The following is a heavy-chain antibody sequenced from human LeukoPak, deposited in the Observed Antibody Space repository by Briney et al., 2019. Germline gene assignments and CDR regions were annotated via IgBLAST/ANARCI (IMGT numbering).Heavy chain of an antibody. CDR2: ISYDGSNK. V-gene: IGHV3-30-3*01. D-gene: IGHD3-10*01. CDR3: ARDRLLWFGESPLFDY. CDR1: GFTFSSYA. J-gene: IGHJ4*02. Sequence: GGSLRLSCAASGFTFSSYAMSWVRQAPGKGLEWVAVISYDGSNKYYADSVKGRFTISRDNSKNTLYLQMNSLRAEDTAVYYCARDRLLWFGESPLFDYWGQGTLVTVSS.